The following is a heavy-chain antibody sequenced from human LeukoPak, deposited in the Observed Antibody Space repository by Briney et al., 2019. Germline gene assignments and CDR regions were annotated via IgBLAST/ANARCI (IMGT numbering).Heavy chain of an antibody. CDR3: ARRAQTMIVVADDGAFDI. D-gene: IGHD3-22*01. J-gene: IGHJ3*02. CDR1: GYTFTSYD. CDR2: INPIGGST. V-gene: IGHV1-46*01. Sequence: ASVKVSCKASGYTFTSYDINWVRQAPRQGLEWMGIINPIGGSTSYAQKFQGRVTMTRDTSTSTVYMELSSLRSQDTAVYYCARRAQTMIVVADDGAFDIWGQGTMVTVSS.